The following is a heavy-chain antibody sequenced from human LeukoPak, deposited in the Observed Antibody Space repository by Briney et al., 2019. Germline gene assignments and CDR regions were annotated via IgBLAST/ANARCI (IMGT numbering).Heavy chain of an antibody. CDR3: ATLVDATTPLSYYFIGV. Sequence: PSETLSLTCTVSGGSVSSGSYYWSLIRQPPGKGLEWVGYIYYSGRTNYSPSLKSRVTISVDTSKNQFSLKLSSVTAADTAVYYCATLVDATTPLSYYFIGVWGKGTTVTVSS. D-gene: IGHD4-11*01. V-gene: IGHV4-61*01. J-gene: IGHJ6*03. CDR1: GGSVSSGSYY. CDR2: IYYSGRT.